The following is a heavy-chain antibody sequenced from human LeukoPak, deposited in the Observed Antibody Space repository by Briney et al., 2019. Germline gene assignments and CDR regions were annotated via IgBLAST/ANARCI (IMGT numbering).Heavy chain of an antibody. CDR1: GFTFSSYG. CDR2: ISYDGSNK. Sequence: PGGSLRLSCAASGFTFSSYGMHWVRQAPGKGLEWVAVISYDGSNKYYADSVKGRFTISRDNSKNTLYLQMNSLRAEDTAVYYCAKDARHGGSLRYYYYGMDVWGQGTTVTVSS. CDR3: AKDARHGGSLRYYYYGMDV. V-gene: IGHV3-30*18. D-gene: IGHD3-10*01. J-gene: IGHJ6*02.